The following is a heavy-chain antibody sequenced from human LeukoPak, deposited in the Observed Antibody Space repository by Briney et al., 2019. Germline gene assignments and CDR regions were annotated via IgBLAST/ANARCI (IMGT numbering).Heavy chain of an antibody. Sequence: ASVKVSCKASGYTFTSYGISWVRQAPGQGLEWMGWISAYNGNTNYAQKFQGRVTMTRDTSISTTYMELSRLRSEDTAVYYCARVLEDFWSGYQYYFDYWGQGTLVTVSS. CDR3: ARVLEDFWSGYQYYFDY. CDR1: GYTFTSYG. V-gene: IGHV1-18*01. CDR2: ISAYNGNT. J-gene: IGHJ4*02. D-gene: IGHD3-3*01.